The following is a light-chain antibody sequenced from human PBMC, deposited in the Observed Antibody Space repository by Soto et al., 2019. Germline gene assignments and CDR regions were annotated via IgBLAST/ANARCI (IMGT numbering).Light chain of an antibody. CDR1: QSISSY. CDR3: QQANSFPSRLT. Sequence: DIQMTQSPSSLSASVGDRVTITCRASQSISSYLNWYQQKPGKAPKLLIYAASSLQSGVPSRFSGSGSGTDFTLTISSLQPEDFATYYCQQANSFPSRLTFGGGTKVEIK. CDR2: AAS. J-gene: IGKJ4*01. V-gene: IGKV1-39*01.